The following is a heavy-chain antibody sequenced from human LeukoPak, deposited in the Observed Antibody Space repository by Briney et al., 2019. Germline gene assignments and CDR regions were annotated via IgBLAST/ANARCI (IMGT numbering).Heavy chain of an antibody. Sequence: PGRSLRLSCAASGFTFSSYAMHWVRQAPGKGLEWVAVISYDGSNKYYADSVKGRFTISRDNSKNTLYLQMNSLRAEDKAVYYWARPEGSNWSFYYGMGVWGKGTTVTVSS. D-gene: IGHD6-13*01. CDR2: ISYDGSNK. J-gene: IGHJ6*04. CDR1: GFTFSSYA. V-gene: IGHV3-30*04. CDR3: ARPEGSNWSFYYGMGV.